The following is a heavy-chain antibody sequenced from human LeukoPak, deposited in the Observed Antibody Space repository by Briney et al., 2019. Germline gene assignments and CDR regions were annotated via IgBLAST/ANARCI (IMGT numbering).Heavy chain of an antibody. J-gene: IGHJ5*02. V-gene: IGHV4-59*08. D-gene: IGHD3-22*01. Sequence: SETLSLTCTVSGGSLSNYYWSWIRQPPGKGPEWMGYRYHSGSSNYNPSLKGRVTMSVDTSKNQFSLKLSSVTAADTAVYYCARSSDYYDSSGYLDWFDPWGQGTLVTVSS. CDR3: ARSSDYYDSSGYLDWFDP. CDR1: GGSLSNYY. CDR2: RYHSGSS.